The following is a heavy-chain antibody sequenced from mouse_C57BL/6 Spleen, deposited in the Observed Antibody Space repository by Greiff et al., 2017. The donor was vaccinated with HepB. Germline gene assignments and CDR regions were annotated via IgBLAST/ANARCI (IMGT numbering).Heavy chain of an antibody. J-gene: IGHJ2*01. CDR1: GYSFTSYY. CDR3: ARDYGSPVFDY. V-gene: IGHV1-66*01. D-gene: IGHD1-1*01. CDR2: IYPGSGNT. Sequence: QVQLKESGPELVKPGASVKISCKASGYSFTSYYIHWVKQRPGQGLEWIGWIYPGSGNTKYNEKFKGKATLTADTSSSPAYMQLSSLTSEDSAVYYSARDYGSPVFDYWGQGTTLTVSS.